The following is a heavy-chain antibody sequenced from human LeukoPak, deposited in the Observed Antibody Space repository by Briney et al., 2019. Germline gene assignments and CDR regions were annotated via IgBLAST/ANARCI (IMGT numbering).Heavy chain of an antibody. Sequence: NTSETLSLTCAVYGGSFSGYYWSWIRQPPGEGLEWIGEINHSGSTNYNPSLKSRVTISVDTSKNQFSLKLSSVTAADTAVYYCARGRIVGVPIDYWGQGTLVTVFS. D-gene: IGHD1-26*01. V-gene: IGHV4-34*01. J-gene: IGHJ4*02. CDR2: INHSGST. CDR1: GGSFSGYY. CDR3: ARGRIVGVPIDY.